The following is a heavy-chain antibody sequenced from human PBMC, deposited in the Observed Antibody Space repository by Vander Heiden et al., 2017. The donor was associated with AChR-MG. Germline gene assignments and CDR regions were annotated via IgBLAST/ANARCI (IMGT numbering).Heavy chain of an antibody. D-gene: IGHD2-2*01. CDR1: GFTFSSYS. Sequence: EVQLVESGGGLVKPGGSLRLSCAASGFTFSSYSMNWVRQAPRKGLEWVSSISSSSSYIYYADSVKGRFTISRDNAKNSLYLQMNSLRAEDTAVYYCARGYCSSTSCSYYFDYWGQGTLVTVSS. J-gene: IGHJ4*02. V-gene: IGHV3-21*01. CDR3: ARGYCSSTSCSYYFDY. CDR2: ISSSSSYI.